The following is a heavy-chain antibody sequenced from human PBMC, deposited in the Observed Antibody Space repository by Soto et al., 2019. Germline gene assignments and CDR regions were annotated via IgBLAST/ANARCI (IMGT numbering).Heavy chain of an antibody. CDR3: ARGDATKIVVTTYYAMDV. CDR1: GGSLSNYG. CDR2: IIPVFGTA. Sequence: GASVKVSCKASGGSLSNYGITWVRQAPGQGLEWMGGIIPVFGTANYAQKFQGRVTITADESTSIVYMDVTSLKFEDTAVYYCARGDATKIVVTTYYAMDVWGQGTTVTVSS. D-gene: IGHD3-9*01. V-gene: IGHV1-69*13. J-gene: IGHJ6*02.